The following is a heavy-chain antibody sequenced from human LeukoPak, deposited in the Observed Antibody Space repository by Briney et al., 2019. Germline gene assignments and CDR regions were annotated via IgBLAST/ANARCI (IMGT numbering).Heavy chain of an antibody. Sequence: ASVKVSRKASGYTFTSYYMHWVRQAPGQGLEWMGIINPSGGSASYAQKFQGRVTMTRDTSTSTVYMELSSLSSEDTAVYYCARFDGLERGLGAFDIWGQGTMVTVSS. CDR3: ARFDGLERGLGAFDI. D-gene: IGHD1-1*01. J-gene: IGHJ3*02. CDR1: GYTFTSYY. CDR2: INPSGGSA. V-gene: IGHV1-46*01.